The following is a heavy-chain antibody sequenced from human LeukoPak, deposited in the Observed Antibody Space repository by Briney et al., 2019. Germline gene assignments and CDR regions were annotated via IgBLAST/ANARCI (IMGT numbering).Heavy chain of an antibody. Sequence: PSETLSLTCTVSGGSISSSSYYWGWIRRPPGKGLEWIGSIYYSGSTYYNPSLKSRVTISVDTSKNQFSLKLSSVTAADTAVYYCARVASTLDGDYSLRIDYWGQGTLVTVSS. CDR2: IYYSGST. CDR1: GGSISSSSYY. D-gene: IGHD4-17*01. J-gene: IGHJ4*02. CDR3: ARVASTLDGDYSLRIDY. V-gene: IGHV4-39*01.